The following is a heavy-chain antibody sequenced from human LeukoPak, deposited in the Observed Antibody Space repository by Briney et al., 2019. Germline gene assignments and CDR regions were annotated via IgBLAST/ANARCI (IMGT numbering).Heavy chain of an antibody. V-gene: IGHV3-23*01. D-gene: IGHD2/OR15-2a*01. CDR1: GFTFSSYA. Sequence: GGSLRLSCAASGFTFSSYAMSWVRQAPEKGLEWIAYISATGSVIYYADSVKGRFTISRDGAKNWLYLQLTSLRAEDTAVYYCAREVSGFDVWGQGTMVAVSS. CDR2: ISATGSVI. CDR3: AREVSGFDV. J-gene: IGHJ3*01.